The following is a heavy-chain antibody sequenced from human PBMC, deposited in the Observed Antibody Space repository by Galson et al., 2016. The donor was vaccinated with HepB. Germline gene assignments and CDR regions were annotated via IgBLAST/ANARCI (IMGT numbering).Heavy chain of an antibody. CDR1: GFTSSTSV. Sequence: SVKVSCKASGFTSSTSVVQWVRQARGQRLEWIGWIVVGSGNTKYAPTLQERVVISRDMSAGIVYMALTGLRTEDTAVYYCASAAPRGVVVVPANWFGPWGPGTLVTVSS. D-gene: IGHD2-2*01. CDR3: ASAAPRGVVVVPANWFGP. V-gene: IGHV1-58*01. CDR2: IVVGSGNT. J-gene: IGHJ5*02.